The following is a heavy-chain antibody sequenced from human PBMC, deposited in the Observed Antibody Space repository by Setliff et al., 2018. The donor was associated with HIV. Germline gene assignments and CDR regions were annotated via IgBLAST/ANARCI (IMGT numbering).Heavy chain of an antibody. CDR2: INPSGGGT. CDR3: ARGGSPWVRGVKEGYFDY. CDR1: GYTFTSYY. Sequence: ASVKVSCKASGYTFTSYYMHWVRQAPGRGLEWMGIINPSGGGTSNAQKFQGRINLPRDTSTNTVYMELRSLRSEDTAVYYCARGGSPWVRGVKEGYFDYWGQGTLVTVSS. V-gene: IGHV1-46*01. D-gene: IGHD3-10*01. J-gene: IGHJ4*02.